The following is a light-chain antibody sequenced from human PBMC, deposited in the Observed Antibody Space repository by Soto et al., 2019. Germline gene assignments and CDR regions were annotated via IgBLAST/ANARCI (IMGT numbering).Light chain of an antibody. J-gene: IGKJ1*01. CDR1: QGIRNA. CDR3: LQYNSYPWT. CDR2: AAP. Sequence: DIQMTQSPSSLSASVGDRVTITCRASQGIRNALGWYQQKPGKAPKSLIYAAPSFQSGVPSRFSASRSGTEITRTTSSLQPEDFPTYYYLQYNSYPWTCGQGTKVLI. V-gene: IGKV1-17*01.